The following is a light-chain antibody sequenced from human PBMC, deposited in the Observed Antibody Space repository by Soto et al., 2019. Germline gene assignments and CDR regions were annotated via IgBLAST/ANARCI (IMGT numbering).Light chain of an antibody. J-gene: IGLJ1*01. CDR3: CSSGGSPTYV. V-gene: IGLV2-23*02. CDR1: SSNVGSYKL. CDR2: EVN. Sequence: QSVLTQPASVSGSPGQSITISCTGTSSNVGSYKLVSWYQQHPGKAPKLMIFEVNKRPSGVSNRFSVSKSGNTASLTISGLKVEDEADYYCCSSGGSPTYVFGTGTKVTVL.